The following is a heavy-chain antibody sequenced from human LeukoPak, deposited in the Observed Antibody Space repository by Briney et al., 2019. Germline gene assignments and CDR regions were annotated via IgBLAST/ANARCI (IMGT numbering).Heavy chain of an antibody. D-gene: IGHD3-9*01. CDR2: ISNSGT. CDR1: GFTFSNYA. Sequence: PGGSLRLSCVASGFTFSNYAMSWVRQAPGKGLEWVSAISNSGTFYADSVKGRFTISRDNSKNTLYLQMNGLRAEDTAVYHCAKAPLRYADYWGRGTLVTVSS. J-gene: IGHJ4*02. CDR3: AKAPLRYADY. V-gene: IGHV3-23*01.